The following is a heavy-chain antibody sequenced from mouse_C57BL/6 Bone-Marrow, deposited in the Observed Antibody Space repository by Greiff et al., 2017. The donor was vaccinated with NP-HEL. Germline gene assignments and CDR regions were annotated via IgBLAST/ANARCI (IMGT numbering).Heavy chain of an antibody. Sequence: QVQLQQPGAELVMPGASVKLSCKASGYTFTSYWMHWVKQRPGQGLEWIGEIDPSDSYTNYNQKFKGKSTLTVDKSPSTAYMQLSSLTSEDSAVYYCASLYYGNYYHTGWFAYWGQGTLVTVSA. J-gene: IGHJ3*01. CDR1: GYTFTSYW. D-gene: IGHD2-1*01. CDR2: IDPSDSYT. V-gene: IGHV1-69*01. CDR3: ASLYYGNYYHTGWFAY.